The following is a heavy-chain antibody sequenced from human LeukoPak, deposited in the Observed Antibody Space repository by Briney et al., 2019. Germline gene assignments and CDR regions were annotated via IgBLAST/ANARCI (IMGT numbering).Heavy chain of an antibody. CDR3: ARALYCGGDCSIGGAFDI. V-gene: IGHV3-21*01. D-gene: IGHD2-21*02. J-gene: IGHJ3*02. CDR1: GFTFSSYS. Sequence: GGSLRLSCAASGFTFSSYSMNWVRQAPGKGLEWVSSISSSSSYIYYADSVKGRFTISRDNAKNSLYLQMNSLRAEDTAVYYCARALYCGGDCSIGGAFDIWGQGTMVTVSS. CDR2: ISSSSSYI.